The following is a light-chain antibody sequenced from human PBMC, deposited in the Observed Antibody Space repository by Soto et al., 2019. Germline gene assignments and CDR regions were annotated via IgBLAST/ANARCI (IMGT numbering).Light chain of an antibody. Sequence: QSALTQPASVSGSPGQSITISCTGTSSDVGTYNYVSWYQQHPGKAPKLMIYDVSNRPSGVSNRFSGSKSGNTASLTISGLQAEDKADYYCSSYTNSRGVVFGGGTQLTVL. CDR3: SSYTNSRGVV. V-gene: IGLV2-14*01. J-gene: IGLJ2*01. CDR2: DVS. CDR1: SSDVGTYNY.